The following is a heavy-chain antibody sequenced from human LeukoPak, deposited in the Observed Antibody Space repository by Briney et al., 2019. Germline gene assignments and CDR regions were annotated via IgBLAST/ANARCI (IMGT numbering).Heavy chain of an antibody. CDR2: ISTDGSVT. D-gene: IGHD3-10*01. J-gene: IGHJ4*02. V-gene: IGHV3-74*01. CDR3: ARIGGSGSYSGHYFDH. CDR1: GFTFSTYW. Sequence: PGGSLRFSCAASGFTFSTYWMHWVRRAPGKGLVWVSRISTDGSVTSYADSVKGRFTISRDNAKNTMYLQMNSLRAEDTAVYYCARIGGSGSYSGHYFDHWGQGTLVTVSS.